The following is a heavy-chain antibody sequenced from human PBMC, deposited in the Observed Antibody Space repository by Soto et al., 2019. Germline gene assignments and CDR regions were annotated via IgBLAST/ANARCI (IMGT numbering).Heavy chain of an antibody. CDR2: IFYSGST. CDR3: ATTEDYIDY. CDR1: GVSLTSGTYY. V-gene: IGHV4-31*03. Sequence: HVQLQESGPGLVKPSQTLSLTCTVSGVSLTSGTYYWSWIRQHPGKGLEWIGYIFYSGSTDYNPSLKSRVNISVDTSKNQFSLKLTSVTAADTAVYYCATTEDYIDYWGQGTLVTVSS. J-gene: IGHJ4*02.